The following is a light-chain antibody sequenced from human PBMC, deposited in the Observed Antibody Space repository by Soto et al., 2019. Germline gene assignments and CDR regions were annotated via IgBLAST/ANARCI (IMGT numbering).Light chain of an antibody. J-gene: IGKJ1*01. Sequence: DIQVTQSPSSLSASVGDRVTITCRASQGITNYLGWYQQKPGRIPKLLIYAASTLQSGVPSRFSGSGSGTDFTLTISSLQPEDVATYYCQSYSSAPPAFGQGTKVDIK. V-gene: IGKV1-27*01. CDR3: QSYSSAPPA. CDR2: AAS. CDR1: QGITNY.